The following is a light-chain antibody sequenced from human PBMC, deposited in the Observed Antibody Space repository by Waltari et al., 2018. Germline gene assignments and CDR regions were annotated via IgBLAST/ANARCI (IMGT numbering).Light chain of an antibody. Sequence: DIELTQSPSSLSASLGDRVTITCRTSEKINNYLNWYQQKPGNAPKLLIYKASTLQIGVPSRFSGSGSGTDYTFIISSLQSEDIGTYYCQHGYDPPYSFGRGTKVEI. CDR3: QHGYDPPYS. V-gene: IGKV1-39*02. J-gene: IGKJ2*03. CDR2: KAS. CDR1: EKINNY.